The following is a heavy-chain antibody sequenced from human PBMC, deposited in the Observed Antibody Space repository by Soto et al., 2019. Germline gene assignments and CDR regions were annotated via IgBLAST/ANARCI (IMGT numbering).Heavy chain of an antibody. CDR1: GFTFSSYG. Sequence: QVQLVESGGGVVQPGRSLRLSCAASGFTFSSYGMHWVRQAPGKGLEWVAVIWYDGSNKYYADSVKGRFTISRDNSKNTLYLQMNSLRAEDTAVYYCARGEDIVVVPAAMQEYYYYGMDVWGQGTTVTVSS. CDR3: ARGEDIVVVPAAMQEYYYYGMDV. D-gene: IGHD2-2*01. J-gene: IGHJ6*02. V-gene: IGHV3-33*01. CDR2: IWYDGSNK.